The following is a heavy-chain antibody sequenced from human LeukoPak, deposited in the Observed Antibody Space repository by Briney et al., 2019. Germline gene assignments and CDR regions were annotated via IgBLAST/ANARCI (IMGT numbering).Heavy chain of an antibody. CDR1: GGSFSGYY. Sequence: SETLSLTCAVYGGSFSGYYWSWIRQPPGKGLEWIGEINHSGSTNYNPSLKSRVTMSVDTSKNQFSLKLSSVTAADTAVYYCARDDTSAHFFDYWGQGTLVTVSS. J-gene: IGHJ4*02. V-gene: IGHV4-34*01. CDR3: ARDDTSAHFFDY. CDR2: INHSGST. D-gene: IGHD3-10*01.